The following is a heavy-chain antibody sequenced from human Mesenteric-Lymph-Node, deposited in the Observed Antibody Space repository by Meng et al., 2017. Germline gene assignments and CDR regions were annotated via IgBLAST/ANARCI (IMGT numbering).Heavy chain of an antibody. CDR3: ARQSGYFDY. CDR1: GGSISSYY. J-gene: IGHJ4*02. V-gene: IGHV4-59*08. D-gene: IGHD3-10*01. Sequence: QVHLPGSGPGLVKPSETLSLTCTVSGGSISSYYWSWIRQPPGKGLEWIGHIYYSGSTHYNPSLKSRVTISVDTSKNQFSLKLSSVTATDTAVYYCARQSGYFDYWGQGTLVTVSS. CDR2: IYYSGST.